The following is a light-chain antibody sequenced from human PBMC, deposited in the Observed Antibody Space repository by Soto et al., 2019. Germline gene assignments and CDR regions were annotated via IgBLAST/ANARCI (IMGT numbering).Light chain of an antibody. CDR2: GAS. Sequence: EIEMTQSPATLSVSPGERATLTCWASQSVDTRLAWYQQKPGQAPRRLVYGASTRATGIPSRFTGSGSGTDFTLTISTLQSEDFAGYYCQPYKRWPLTFGGGTNVEIK. V-gene: IGKV3-15*01. CDR1: QSVDTR. J-gene: IGKJ4*02. CDR3: QPYKRWPLT.